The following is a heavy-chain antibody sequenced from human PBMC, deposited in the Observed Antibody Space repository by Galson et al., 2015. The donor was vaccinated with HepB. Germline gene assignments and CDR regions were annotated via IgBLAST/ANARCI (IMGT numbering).Heavy chain of an antibody. Sequence: SLRLSCAASGFAFSSYAISWVRQAPGKGLEWVSAISNGGDRTYYSDSVKGRFTVSRDNSKNKVSLQMNSLKADDTALYYCTRDVAAQFDYWGQGTPFTVSS. V-gene: IGHV3-23*01. J-gene: IGHJ4*02. D-gene: IGHD6-6*01. CDR3: TRDVAAQFDY. CDR2: ISNGGDRT. CDR1: GFAFSSYA.